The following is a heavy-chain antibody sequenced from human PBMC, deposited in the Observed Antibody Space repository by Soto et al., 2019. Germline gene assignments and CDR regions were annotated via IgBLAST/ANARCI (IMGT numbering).Heavy chain of an antibody. Sequence: ASVKVSCKAIGYSFTSHYMHWVRQAPGQGLEWMGWMNPNSGNTGYAQKFQGRVTMTRNTSISTAYMELSSLRSEDTAVYYCARGALRNWFDPWGQGTLVTVSS. CDR3: ARGALRNWFDP. CDR1: GYSFTSHY. V-gene: IGHV1-8*02. CDR2: MNPNSGNT. D-gene: IGHD4-17*01. J-gene: IGHJ5*02.